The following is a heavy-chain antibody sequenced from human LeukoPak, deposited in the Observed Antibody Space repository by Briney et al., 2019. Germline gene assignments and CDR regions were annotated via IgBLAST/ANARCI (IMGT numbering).Heavy chain of an antibody. CDR2: ISAYNGNT. D-gene: IGHD2-2*01. Sequence: ASVKVSCKASGYTFTSYGISWVRQAPGQGLEWMGWISAYNGNTNYAQKLQGRVTMTTDTSTSTAYMELRSLRSDDTAVYYCARGPYCSSTSCYAFWVTRYYYGMDVWGQGTTVTVSS. CDR3: ARGPYCSSTSCYAFWVTRYYYGMDV. CDR1: GYTFTSYG. J-gene: IGHJ6*02. V-gene: IGHV1-18*01.